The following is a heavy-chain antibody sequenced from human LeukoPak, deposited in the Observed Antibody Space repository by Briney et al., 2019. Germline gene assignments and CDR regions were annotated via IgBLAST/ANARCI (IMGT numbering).Heavy chain of an antibody. Sequence: GGSLRLSCAASGFSFSSYGMHWVRQAPGKGLEGVAVIWYDGSNKYYADSVKGRFTISRDNSKNTLYLQMNSLRAEDTAVYYCARDGSSSFDYWGQGTLVTVSS. CDR1: GFSFSSYG. D-gene: IGHD6-6*01. V-gene: IGHV3-33*01. J-gene: IGHJ4*02. CDR3: ARDGSSSFDY. CDR2: IWYDGSNK.